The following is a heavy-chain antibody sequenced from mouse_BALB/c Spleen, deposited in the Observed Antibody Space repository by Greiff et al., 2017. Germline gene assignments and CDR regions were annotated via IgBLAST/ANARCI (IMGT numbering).Heavy chain of an antibody. D-gene: IGHD2-3*01. Sequence: ESGPGLVKPSQSLSLTCSVTGYSITSGYYWNWIRQFPGNKLEWMGYISYDGSNNYNPSLKNRISITRDTSKNQFFLKLNSVTTEDTATYYCAREDDGYCLFPYWGQGTLVTVSA. CDR1: GYSITSGYY. V-gene: IGHV3-6*02. CDR3: AREDDGYCLFPY. J-gene: IGHJ3*01. CDR2: ISYDGSN.